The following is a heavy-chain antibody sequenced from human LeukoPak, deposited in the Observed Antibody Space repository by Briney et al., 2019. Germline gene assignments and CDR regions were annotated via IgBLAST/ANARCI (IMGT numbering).Heavy chain of an antibody. J-gene: IGHJ3*02. CDR1: GGSFSGYY. CDR3: ARARRWPKSGAFDI. CDR2: INHSGST. V-gene: IGHV4-34*01. Sequence: SETLSLTCAVYGGSFSGYYWSWIRQPPGKGLEWIGEINHSGSTNYNPSLKSRVTISVDTSKNQFSLELSSVTAADTAVYYCARARRWPKSGAFDIWGQGTMVTVSS. D-gene: IGHD4-23*01.